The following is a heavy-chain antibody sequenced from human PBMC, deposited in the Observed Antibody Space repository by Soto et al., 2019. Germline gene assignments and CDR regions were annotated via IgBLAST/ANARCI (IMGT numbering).Heavy chain of an antibody. CDR1: GYTSTSYD. J-gene: IGHJ4*02. CDR2: MNPNSGNT. V-gene: IGHV1-8*01. CDR3: ARGVPTSPIPSLIDY. Sequence: QVQLVQSGAEVKKPGASVKVSCKASGYTSTSYDINWVRQATGQGLEWMGWMNPNSGNTGYAQKFQGRVTMTRNTSXXTAYMELSSLRSEDAAVYYCARGVPTSPIPSLIDYWGQGTLVTVSS.